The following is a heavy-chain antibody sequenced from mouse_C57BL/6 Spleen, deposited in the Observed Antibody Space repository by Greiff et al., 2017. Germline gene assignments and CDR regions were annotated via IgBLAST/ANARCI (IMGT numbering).Heavy chain of an antibody. CDR2: INSDGGST. J-gene: IGHJ4*01. V-gene: IGHV5-2*03. Sequence: EVMLVESGGGLVQPGESLKLSCESNEYEFPSHDMSWVRKTPEKRLELVAAINSDGGSTYYPDTMERRFIISRDNTEKTLYMQMSSLRSEDTALYYCERGTGKGDMDYWGQGTSVTVSS. CDR1: EYEFPSHD. CDR3: ERGTGKGDMDY. D-gene: IGHD4-1*01.